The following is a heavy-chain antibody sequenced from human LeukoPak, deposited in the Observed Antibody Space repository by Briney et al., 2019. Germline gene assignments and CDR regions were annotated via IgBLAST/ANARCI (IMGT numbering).Heavy chain of an antibody. V-gene: IGHV3-33*01. J-gene: IGHJ4*02. CDR2: IWYDGSNK. CDR1: GFTFSSYG. CDR3: ARDFGSSTSCYDY. Sequence: PGGSLRLSCAASGFTFSSYGMHWGRQAPAKGLEWVAVIWYDGSNKYYADSVKGRFTISRDNSKNTMYLQMTSLRAEDTAVYYCARDFGSSTSCYDYWGQGPLVTVSS. D-gene: IGHD2-2*01.